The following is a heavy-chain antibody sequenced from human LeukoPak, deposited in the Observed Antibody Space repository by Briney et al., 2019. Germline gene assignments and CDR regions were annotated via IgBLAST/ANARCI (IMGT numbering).Heavy chain of an antibody. Sequence: PSQTLSLTCTVSGGSISSGDYYWSWIHQPPGKGLEWIAYMYYSGSTYYNPSLKSRVTMSADTSKNQLSLKLSSVTAADTAVYYCARPYYYDSRIDPWGQGILVTVSS. D-gene: IGHD3-22*01. J-gene: IGHJ5*02. V-gene: IGHV4-30-4*01. CDR2: MYYSGST. CDR3: ARPYYYDSRIDP. CDR1: GGSISSGDYY.